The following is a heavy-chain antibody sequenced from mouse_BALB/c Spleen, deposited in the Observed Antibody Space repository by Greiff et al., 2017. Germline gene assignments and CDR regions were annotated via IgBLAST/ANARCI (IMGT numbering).Heavy chain of an antibody. CDR2: IRLKSNNYAT. V-gene: IGHV6-6*02. J-gene: IGHJ2*01. CDR1: GFTFSNYW. D-gene: IGHD1-2*01. Sequence: EVKLVESGGGLVQPGGSMKLSCVASGFTFSNYWMNWVRQSPEKGLEWVAEIRLKSNNYATHYAESVKGRFTISRDDSKSSVYLQMNNLRAEDTGIYYCTRPFGSYYFDYWGQGTTLTVSS. CDR3: TRPFGSYYFDY.